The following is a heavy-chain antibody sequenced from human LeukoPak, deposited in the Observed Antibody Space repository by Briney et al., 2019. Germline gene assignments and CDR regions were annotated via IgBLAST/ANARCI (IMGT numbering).Heavy chain of an antibody. D-gene: IGHD4-17*01. CDR2: IYYSGST. CDR3: ARAPAVTRDYYYMDV. V-gene: IGHV4-59*01. CDR1: GGSISSYY. J-gene: IGHJ6*03. Sequence: SETLSLTCTVSGGSISSYYWSWIRQPPGKGLEWIGYIYYSGSTNYNPSLKSRVTISVDTSKNQFSLKLSSVTAADTAVYYCARAPAVTRDYYYMDVWGKGTTVTISS.